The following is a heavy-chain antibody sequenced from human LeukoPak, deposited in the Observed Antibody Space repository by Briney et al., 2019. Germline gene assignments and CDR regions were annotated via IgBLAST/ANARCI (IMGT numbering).Heavy chain of an antibody. Sequence: GGSLRLSCAASGFTFSSYGMHWVRQAPGKGLEWVAVIWYDGSNKYYADSVKGRFTISRDNSKNTLYLQMNSLRAEDTAVYYCAREGQTSGWYEALWYFDLWGRGTLVTVSS. CDR2: IWYDGSNK. CDR3: AREGQTSGWYEALWYFDL. CDR1: GFTFSSYG. D-gene: IGHD6-19*01. V-gene: IGHV3-33*01. J-gene: IGHJ2*01.